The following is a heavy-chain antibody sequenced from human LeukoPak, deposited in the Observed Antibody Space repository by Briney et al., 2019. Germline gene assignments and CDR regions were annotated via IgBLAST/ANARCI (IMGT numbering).Heavy chain of an antibody. J-gene: IGHJ4*02. V-gene: IGHV3-33*01. D-gene: IGHD6-13*01. CDR1: GCTFSSYG. CDR2: IWYDGSNK. Sequence: GGSLRLSCAASGCTFSSYGLHWFRQDPAKGLQGGAGIWYDGSNKYYADSVKGRVTISRDKSKNTLYLQMNSLRAEDTAVYYCARSYSSSWYYFDYWGQGTLVTVSS. CDR3: ARSYSSSWYYFDY.